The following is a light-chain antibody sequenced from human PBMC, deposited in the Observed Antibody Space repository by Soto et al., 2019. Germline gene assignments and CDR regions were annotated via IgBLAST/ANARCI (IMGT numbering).Light chain of an antibody. CDR3: QQRSNWPGT. CDR2: DAS. V-gene: IGKV3-11*01. J-gene: IGKJ3*01. CDR1: QSVSSY. Sequence: EIVLTQSPATLSLSPGERATLSCRASQSVSSYLAWYQQKPGQAPRLLIYDASNRATGIPARFSGSGSGTDFTLTIRSLEPEDFAVYDCQQRSNWPGTFGPGTKVDIK.